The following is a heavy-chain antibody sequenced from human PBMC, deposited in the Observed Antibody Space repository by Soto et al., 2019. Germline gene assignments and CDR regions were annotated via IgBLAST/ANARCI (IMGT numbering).Heavy chain of an antibody. CDR3: AGDRGGSSGWYRDFDY. Sequence: QVQLVQSGAEVKKPGASVKVSCKASGYTFTSYYMHWVRQAPGQGLEWMGIINPSGGSTSYAQKFQGRVTMTRDTSTSTVYMELSSLRSEDTAVYYCAGDRGGSSGWYRDFDYWGQGTLVTVSS. V-gene: IGHV1-46*01. D-gene: IGHD6-19*01. CDR1: GYTFTSYY. J-gene: IGHJ4*02. CDR2: INPSGGST.